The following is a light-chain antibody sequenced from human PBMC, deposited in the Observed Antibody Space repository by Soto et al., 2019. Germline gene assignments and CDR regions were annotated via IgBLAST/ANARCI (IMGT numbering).Light chain of an antibody. CDR3: QQYGSSPRT. CDR2: GTS. J-gene: IGKJ1*01. CDR1: QSVSSN. V-gene: IGKV3-20*01. Sequence: ELVMTQSPATLSVSPGKRATLSCRASQSVSSNLAWYQQKPGQAPRLLIYGTSSRATGIPDRFSGSGSGTDFTLTISRLEPEDFAVYYCQQYGSSPRTFGQGTKVDI.